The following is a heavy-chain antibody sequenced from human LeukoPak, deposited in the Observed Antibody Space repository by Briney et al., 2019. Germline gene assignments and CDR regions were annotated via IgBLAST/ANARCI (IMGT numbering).Heavy chain of an antibody. CDR2: ISSSSSYI. V-gene: IGHV3-21*01. CDR1: GFTFSSYS. J-gene: IGHJ4*02. D-gene: IGHD3-22*01. CDR3: ARWDDSRGYYPYYFDY. Sequence: GGSLRLSCAASGFTFSSYSMNWVRQAPGKGLEWVSSISSSSSYIYYADSVKGRFTISRDNAKKSLYLQMNSLRAEDTAVYYCARWDDSRGYYPYYFDYWGQGTLVTVSS.